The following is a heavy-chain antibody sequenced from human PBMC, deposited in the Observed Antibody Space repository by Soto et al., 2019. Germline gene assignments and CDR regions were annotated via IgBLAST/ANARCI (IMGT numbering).Heavy chain of an antibody. CDR1: GFTSSNYG. CDR3: ARGTELRYCTSTTCTGMDV. Sequence: PGGSLRLSCAASGFTSSNYGMSWVRQAPGKGLEWVANIKQDGSEKYYVDSVKDRFTISRDNAKNSLYLQMNSLRAEDTAVYYCARGTELRYCTSTTCTGMDVWGQGTTVTGS. V-gene: IGHV3-7*03. CDR2: IKQDGSEK. D-gene: IGHD2-2*01. J-gene: IGHJ6*02.